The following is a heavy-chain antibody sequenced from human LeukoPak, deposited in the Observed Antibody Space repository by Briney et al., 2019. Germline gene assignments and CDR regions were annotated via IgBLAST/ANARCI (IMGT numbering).Heavy chain of an antibody. V-gene: IGHV4-4*07. CDR3: ARDYAEGSGAYFDY. Sequence: PSETLSLTCTVSGGSISSYYWSWIRQPAGKGLEWIGRIYTSGSTNYNPSLKSRVTMSVDTSKNQFSLKLSSVTAADTAVYYCARDYAEGSGAYFDYLGQGTLVTVSS. D-gene: IGHD3-16*01. CDR1: GGSISSYY. J-gene: IGHJ4*02. CDR2: IYTSGST.